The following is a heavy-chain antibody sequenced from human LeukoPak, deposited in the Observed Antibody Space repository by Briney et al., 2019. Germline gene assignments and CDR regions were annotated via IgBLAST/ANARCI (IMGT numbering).Heavy chain of an antibody. D-gene: IGHD5-12*01. CDR3: ARGMREWLRTYYYYMDV. V-gene: IGHV4-34*01. J-gene: IGHJ6*03. Sequence: SETLSLTCAVYSGSFSGYYWSWIRQPPGKGLEWIGEINQSGSTNYNPSLKSRVTISVDTSKNHFSLKLSSVTAADTAVYYCARGMREWLRTYYYYMDVWGKGTTVTISS. CDR2: INQSGST. CDR1: SGSFSGYY.